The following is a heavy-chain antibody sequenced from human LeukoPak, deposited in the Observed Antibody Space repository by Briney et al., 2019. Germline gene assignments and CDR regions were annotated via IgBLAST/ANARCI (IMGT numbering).Heavy chain of an antibody. Sequence: PGGSLRLSCAASGFTFSNYSMNWVRQAPGKGLEWVSYISSSGSTRYYADSVKGRFTISRDNAKNSLYLQMNSLRAEDTAVYYCARDRQQLVVYYYYYYMDVWGKGTTVTVSS. CDR3: ARDRQQLVVYYYYYYMDV. V-gene: IGHV3-48*04. D-gene: IGHD6-13*01. CDR1: GFTFSNYS. CDR2: ISSSGSTR. J-gene: IGHJ6*03.